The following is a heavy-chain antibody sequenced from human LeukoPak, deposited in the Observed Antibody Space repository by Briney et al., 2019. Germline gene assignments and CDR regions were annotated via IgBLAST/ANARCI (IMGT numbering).Heavy chain of an antibody. D-gene: IGHD4-11*01. CDR2: ISGSGGST. J-gene: IGHJ3*02. Sequence: GGSLRLSCVASGFSFSGYGMSWVRQAPGKGLEWVSAISGSGGSTYYADSVKGRFTISRDNSKNTLYLQMNSLRAEDTAVYYCAKSGGEDYSNAFDIWGQGTMVTVSS. V-gene: IGHV3-23*01. CDR1: GFSFSGYG. CDR3: AKSGGEDYSNAFDI.